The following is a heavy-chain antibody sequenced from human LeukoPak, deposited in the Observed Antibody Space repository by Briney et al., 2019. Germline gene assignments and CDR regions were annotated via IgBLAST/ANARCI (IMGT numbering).Heavy chain of an antibody. CDR1: GFTFSDYS. D-gene: IGHD4-17*01. CDR2: ISYSSSTI. Sequence: GGSRRLSCAASGFTFSDYSMNWVRQAPGKGLEWISYISYSSSTIYYADSVEGRFTISRDNAKNSLYLQMNSVRDEDTAVYYCARDRATVTTKYFQHWGQGTLVTVSS. V-gene: IGHV3-48*02. CDR3: ARDRATVTTKYFQH. J-gene: IGHJ1*01.